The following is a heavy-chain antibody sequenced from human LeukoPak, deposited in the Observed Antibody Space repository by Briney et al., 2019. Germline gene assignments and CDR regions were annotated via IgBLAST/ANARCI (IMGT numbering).Heavy chain of an antibody. J-gene: IGHJ4*02. CDR3: ARVPLRFLEPFDS. Sequence: PSETLSLTCAVYGGSVSGYYWSWIRQPPEKGLEWIGEISHRGRAHYTPSLQSRVTMSVGTSKNQFALNLNSVTAADTAVSYCARVPLRFLEPFDSWGQGILVTVSS. V-gene: IGHV4-34*01. CDR1: GGSVSGYY. D-gene: IGHD3-3*01. CDR2: ISHRGRA.